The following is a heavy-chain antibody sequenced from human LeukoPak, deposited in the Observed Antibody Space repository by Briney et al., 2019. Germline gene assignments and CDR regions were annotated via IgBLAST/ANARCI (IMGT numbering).Heavy chain of an antibody. D-gene: IGHD3-16*01. V-gene: IGHV1-2*02. CDR3: ARGSFNYWGERPFDY. Sequence: ASVKVSCKASGYTFTGYYMHWVRQAPGQGLEWMGWINPNSGGTNYAQKFQGRVTMTRDTSISTAYMELSRLRSDDTAVYYCARGSFNYWGERPFDYWGQGTLVTASS. CDR1: GYTFTGYY. J-gene: IGHJ4*02. CDR2: INPNSGGT.